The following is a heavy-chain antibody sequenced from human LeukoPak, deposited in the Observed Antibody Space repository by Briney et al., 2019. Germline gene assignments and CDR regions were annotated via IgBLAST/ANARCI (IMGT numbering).Heavy chain of an antibody. D-gene: IGHD2-2*01. CDR1: GGSFSGYY. V-gene: IGHV4-34*01. J-gene: IGHJ5*02. CDR2: INHGGST. CDR3: AREDPADINWFDP. Sequence: SETLSLTCAVYGGSFSGYYWSWIRQPPGKGLEWIGEINHGGSTNYNPSLKSRVTISVDTSKNQFSLKLSSVTAADTAVYYCAREDPADINWFDPWGQGTLVTVSS.